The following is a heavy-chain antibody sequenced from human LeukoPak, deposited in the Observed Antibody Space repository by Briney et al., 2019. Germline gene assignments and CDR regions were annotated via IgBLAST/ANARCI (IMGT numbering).Heavy chain of an antibody. CDR2: MSHSGST. CDR3: ARDEKNYYGSGSYD. V-gene: IGHV4-59*12. D-gene: IGHD3-10*01. J-gene: IGHJ4*02. CDR1: GGSISSYY. Sequence: SETLSLTCTVSGGSISSYYWSWIRQPPGKGLEWIGYMSHSGSTNYNPSLKSRVTISVDTSKNQFSLKLSSVTAADTAVYYCARDEKNYYGSGSYDWGQGTLVTVSS.